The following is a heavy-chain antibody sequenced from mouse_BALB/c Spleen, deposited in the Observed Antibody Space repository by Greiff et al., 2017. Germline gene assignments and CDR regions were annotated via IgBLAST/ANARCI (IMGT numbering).Heavy chain of an antibody. J-gene: IGHJ4*01. Sequence: QVQLQQSGAELAKPGASVKMSCKASGYTFTSYWMHWVKQRPGQGLEWIGYINPSTGYTEYNQKFKDKATLTADKSSSTAYMQLSSLTSEDSAVYYCARLRYYGYDAMDYWGQGTSVTVSS. V-gene: IGHV1-7*01. CDR1: GYTFTSYW. D-gene: IGHD1-2*01. CDR3: ARLRYYGYDAMDY. CDR2: INPSTGYT.